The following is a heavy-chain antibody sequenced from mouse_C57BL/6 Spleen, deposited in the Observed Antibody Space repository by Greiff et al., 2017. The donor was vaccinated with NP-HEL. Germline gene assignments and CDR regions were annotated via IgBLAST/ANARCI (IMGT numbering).Heavy chain of an antibody. V-gene: IGHV2-2*01. CDR3: ARGGYGNFFAY. CDR1: GFSLTSYG. D-gene: IGHD2-1*01. J-gene: IGHJ3*01. CDR2: IWSGGST. Sequence: QVQLQQSGPGLVQPSQSLSITCTVSGFSLTSYGVHWVRQSPGKGLEWLGVIWSGGSTDYNAAFISRLSISKDNSKSQVFFKMNSLQADDTAIYYCARGGYGNFFAYWGQGTLVTVSA.